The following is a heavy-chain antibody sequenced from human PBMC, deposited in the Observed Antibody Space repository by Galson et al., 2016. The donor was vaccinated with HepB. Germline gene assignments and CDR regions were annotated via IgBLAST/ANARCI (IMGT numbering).Heavy chain of an antibody. CDR2: IDPTDSYT. Sequence: QSGAEVKEPGESLRISCQTSGYSFASYWITWVRQTPGQGLEWVGTIDPTDSYTTYSPSFQGHVSISADRSIGTANLQWTSLKASDTAMYYCAGETYGEPIDNWGQGTLVTVSS. J-gene: IGHJ4*02. CDR3: AGETYGEPIDN. CDR1: GYSFASYW. D-gene: IGHD3-10*01. V-gene: IGHV5-10-1*01.